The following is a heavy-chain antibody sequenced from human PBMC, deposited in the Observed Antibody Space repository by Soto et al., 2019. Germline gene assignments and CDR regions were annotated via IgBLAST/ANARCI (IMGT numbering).Heavy chain of an antibody. V-gene: IGHV1-69*08. D-gene: IGHD2-2*01. CDR3: ETEVRIVGLTGATGWFDP. J-gene: IGHJ5*02. Sequence: QVQLVQSGPEVKKPGSSVMVSCMASGGNLRHYTISWLRQAPGQGLEYMGRVIPILDISNYAQKFHGRGTSTAYKSTNPAYMDLSSLRSDDTAVYYCETEVRIVGLTGATGWFDPWGQGTHVTVSS. CDR2: VIPILDIS. CDR1: GGNLRHYT.